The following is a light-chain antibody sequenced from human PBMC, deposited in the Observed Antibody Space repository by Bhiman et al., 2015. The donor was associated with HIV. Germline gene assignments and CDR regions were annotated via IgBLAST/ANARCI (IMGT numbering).Light chain of an antibody. CDR1: SSNIGNYY. Sequence: QSVLTQPPSVSAAPGQKVTISCSGGSSNIGNYYVSWYLQLPGTAPKLLIYGSTNRPSGVPDRFSGSKSGTSASLAITGLQAEDEADYYCQSYDSNLSGSLFGGGTKLTVL. CDR2: GST. V-gene: IGLV1-40*01. J-gene: IGLJ2*01. CDR3: QSYDSNLSGSL.